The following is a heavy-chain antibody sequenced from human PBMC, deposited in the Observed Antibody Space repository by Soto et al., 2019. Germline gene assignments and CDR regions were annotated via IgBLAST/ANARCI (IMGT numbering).Heavy chain of an antibody. J-gene: IGHJ5*02. CDR3: ARGVPYSYGYVSWFDP. V-gene: IGHV4-61*01. CDR1: GGSVSSGSYC. Sequence: SETLSLTCTVSGGSVSSGSYCWSWIRQPPGKGLECIGYICYSGSTNYNPSLKSRVTMSVDTSKNQFSLKLSSVTAADTAVYYCARGVPYSYGYVSWFDPWGQGTPVTVSS. D-gene: IGHD5-18*01. CDR2: ICYSGST.